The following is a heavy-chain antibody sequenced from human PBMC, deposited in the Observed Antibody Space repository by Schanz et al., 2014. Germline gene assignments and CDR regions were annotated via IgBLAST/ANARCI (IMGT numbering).Heavy chain of an antibody. J-gene: IGHJ4*02. V-gene: IGHV1-46*03. CDR1: GYTFTTYY. CDR2: INPTGGST. D-gene: IGHD3-10*01. CDR3: VRAPHYGSGRHLDY. Sequence: QVQLVQSGAAVKKPGASVKVYCKASGYTFTTYYLHWVRQAPGQGLEWMGIINPTGGSTTYAEKFLGRVTMTSDTSTSTVYMELSRLRSEDMAVYYCVRAPHYGSGRHLDYWGQGTLVTVSS.